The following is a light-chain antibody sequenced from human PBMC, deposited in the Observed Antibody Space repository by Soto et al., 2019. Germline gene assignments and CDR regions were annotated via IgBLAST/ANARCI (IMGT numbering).Light chain of an antibody. J-gene: IGLJ2*01. Sequence: QSVLTQAPSASGTPGQRVTISCSRGSSNMGSNWVYWYQQLPGTAPKLLIYNNNQRPSGVPDRFSGSKSGTSASLAITGLRSDDEADYYCATWDDDLYTPIIGGGTKLTVL. CDR3: ATWDDDLYTPI. CDR2: NNN. V-gene: IGLV1-47*02. CDR1: SSNMGSNW.